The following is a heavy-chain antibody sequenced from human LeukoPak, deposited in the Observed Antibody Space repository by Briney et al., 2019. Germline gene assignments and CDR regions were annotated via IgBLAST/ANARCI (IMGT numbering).Heavy chain of an antibody. D-gene: IGHD2-15*01. CDR1: GFTFSTYN. Sequence: GGSLRLSCAASGFTFSTYNMNWVRQAPGKGLEWVSSISSTSYYMYYADSVRGRFAISRDNAKNSLDLQMNSLRAEDTAVYYCARDVGFCGGGSCLYYYMDVWGKGTTVTVSS. CDR2: ISSTSYYM. V-gene: IGHV3-21*01. J-gene: IGHJ6*03. CDR3: ARDVGFCGGGSCLYYYMDV.